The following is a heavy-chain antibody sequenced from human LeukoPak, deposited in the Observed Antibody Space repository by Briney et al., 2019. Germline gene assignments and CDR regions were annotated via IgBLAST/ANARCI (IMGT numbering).Heavy chain of an antibody. Sequence: GGSLRLSCAASGFTFSSYWMSWVRQAPGKGLEWVSYISSSGSTIYYADSVKGRFTISRDNARNSLYLQMNSLRVEDMAVYYCARQTGNENFDYWGQGTLLIVSS. CDR2: ISSSGSTI. CDR3: ARQTGNENFDY. J-gene: IGHJ4*02. V-gene: IGHV3-48*04. CDR1: GFTFSSYW. D-gene: IGHD1-1*01.